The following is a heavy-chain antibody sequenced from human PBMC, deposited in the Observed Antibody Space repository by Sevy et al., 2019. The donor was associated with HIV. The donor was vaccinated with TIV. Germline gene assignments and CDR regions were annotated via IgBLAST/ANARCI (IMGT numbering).Heavy chain of an antibody. CDR1: GFTFSNAW. J-gene: IGHJ6*02. V-gene: IGHV3-15*01. Sequence: GGSLRLSCAASGFTFSNAWMSWVRQAPGKGLEWVGRIKSKTDGGTTDYAAPVNGRFTISRDDSKNTLYLQMNSLKTEDTAVYYCTTYYDYVWGSYRPLDYYYGMDVWGQGTTVTVSS. CDR3: TTYYDYVWGSYRPLDYYYGMDV. CDR2: IKSKTDGGTT. D-gene: IGHD3-16*02.